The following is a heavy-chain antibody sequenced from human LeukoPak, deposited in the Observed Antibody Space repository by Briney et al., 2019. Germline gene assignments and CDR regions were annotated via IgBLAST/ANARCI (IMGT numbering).Heavy chain of an antibody. J-gene: IGHJ5*02. Sequence: SETLSLTCTVYAGSISSGSYDWSWIRQPPGRGLEWIGYIYYSGSTNYNPSLKSRVTISVATSKNQFSLKLSSVTAADTAVYYCARHGLWFGESYNWFDPWGQGTLVTVSS. CDR1: AGSISSGSYD. V-gene: IGHV4-61*01. D-gene: IGHD3-10*01. CDR3: ARHGLWFGESYNWFDP. CDR2: IYYSGST.